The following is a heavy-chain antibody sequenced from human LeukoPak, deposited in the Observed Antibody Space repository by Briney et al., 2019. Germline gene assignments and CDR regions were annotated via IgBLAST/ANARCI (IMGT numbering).Heavy chain of an antibody. CDR1: GFTFSSYS. Sequence: GGSLRLSCAASGFTFSSYSMNWVRQAPGKGLEWVSYISSASGSIYYADSVKGRFTISRDNAKNSLFLQMNSLRAEDTAVYYCAKRYSGYDAYFDYWGQGTLVTVSS. J-gene: IGHJ4*02. D-gene: IGHD5-12*01. V-gene: IGHV3-48*04. CDR2: ISSASGSI. CDR3: AKRYSGYDAYFDY.